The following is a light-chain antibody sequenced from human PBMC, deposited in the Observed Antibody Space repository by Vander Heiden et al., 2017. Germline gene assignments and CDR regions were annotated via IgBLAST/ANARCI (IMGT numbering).Light chain of an antibody. J-gene: IGLJ1*01. CDR3: QVWDSYSDPPYV. CDR2: DDS. V-gene: IGLV3-21*02. Sequence: SYVLTQPPSVSVAPGQTARITCGGNNIGSKSVHWYQQKPGQAPVLVVYDDSDRPSGIPGRFSGSNSGNTATLTISRVEAGDEADYYCQVWDSYSDPPYVFGTGTKVTAL. CDR1: NIGSKS.